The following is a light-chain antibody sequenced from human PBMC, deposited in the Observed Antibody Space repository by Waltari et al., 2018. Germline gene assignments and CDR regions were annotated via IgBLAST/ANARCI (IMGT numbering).Light chain of an antibody. CDR2: WAS. V-gene: IGKV4-1*01. Sequence: DIVMTQSPDSLAVSLGERATINRKSSQSVLYSSNNKNQLVWYQQKPGQPPKALIYWASTRESGVPDRFSGSGSGTDFTLTINSLQAEDVAVYYCQQFYTTPLTFGQGTRVEIK. J-gene: IGKJ1*01. CDR3: QQFYTTPLT. CDR1: QSVLYSSNNKNQ.